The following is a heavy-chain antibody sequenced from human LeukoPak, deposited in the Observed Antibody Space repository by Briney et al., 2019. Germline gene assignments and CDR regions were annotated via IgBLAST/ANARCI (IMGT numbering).Heavy chain of an antibody. D-gene: IGHD6-13*01. Sequence: GGSLRLSCAASGFTFSSYAMSWVRQAPGKGLEWVSAISGSGVSTYYADSVKGRFTISRDNSKNTLYLQMNSLRAEDTAVYYCASQVRQSSSWYEDYWGQGTLVTVSS. CDR1: GFTFSSYA. CDR3: ASQVRQSSSWYEDY. J-gene: IGHJ4*02. CDR2: ISGSGVST. V-gene: IGHV3-23*01.